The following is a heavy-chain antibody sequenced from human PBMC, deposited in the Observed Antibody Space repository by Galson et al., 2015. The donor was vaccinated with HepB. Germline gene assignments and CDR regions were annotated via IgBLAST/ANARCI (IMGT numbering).Heavy chain of an antibody. V-gene: IGHV3-48*01. CDR3: AGEGMSNGYQRVYYFDY. D-gene: IGHD3-22*01. J-gene: IGHJ4*02. Sequence: SLRLSCAASGFIFSSYSMNWVRQAPGKGLEWLSYISSSSSTIYYADSVKGRFTISRDNAQNSLYLQMNSLRAEDTAVYYCAGEGMSNGYQRVYYFDYWGQGTQVTVSS. CDR2: ISSSSSTI. CDR1: GFIFSSYS.